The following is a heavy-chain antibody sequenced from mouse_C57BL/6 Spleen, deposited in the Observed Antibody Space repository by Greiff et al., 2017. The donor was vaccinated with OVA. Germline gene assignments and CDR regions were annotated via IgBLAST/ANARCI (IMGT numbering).Heavy chain of an antibody. Sequence: VQLQQSGAELVRPGASVTLSCKASGYTFTDYEMHWVKQTPVHGLEWIGAIDPETGGTAYTQKFKGKAILTADKSSSTAYLELRSLTSEDSAVYDGTRSRGIATVVGDDWGKGTTLTVSS. CDR1: GYTFTDYE. CDR3: TRSRGIATVVGDD. CDR2: IDPETGGT. J-gene: IGHJ2*01. V-gene: IGHV1-15*01. D-gene: IGHD1-1*01.